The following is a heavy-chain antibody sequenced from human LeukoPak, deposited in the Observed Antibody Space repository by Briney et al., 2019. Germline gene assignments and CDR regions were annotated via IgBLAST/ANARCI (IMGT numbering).Heavy chain of an antibody. CDR3: ARDSSLVVVIATTHFDY. CDR2: ISSSSSTI. J-gene: IGHJ4*02. CDR1: GFTFSSYS. V-gene: IGHV3-48*01. Sequence: GGSLRLSCAASGFTFSSYSMNWVRQAPGRGLEWVSYISSSSSTIYYADSMKGRFTIPRDNAKNSLYLQMNSLRAEDTAVYYCARDSSLVVVIATTHFDYWGQGTLVTVSS. D-gene: IGHD2-21*01.